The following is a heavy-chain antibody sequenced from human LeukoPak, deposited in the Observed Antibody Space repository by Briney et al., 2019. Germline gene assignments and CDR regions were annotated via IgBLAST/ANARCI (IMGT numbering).Heavy chain of an antibody. CDR1: GYTFTSYD. Sequence: ASVKVSCKASGYTFTSYDVNWVRQAPGQGLEWMGWINPNSGGTNYAQKFQGRVTMTRDTSISTAYMELSRLRSDDMAVYYCAKYDFWSGYYSYWGQGTLVTVSS. D-gene: IGHD3-3*01. V-gene: IGHV1-2*02. CDR3: AKYDFWSGYYSY. CDR2: INPNSGGT. J-gene: IGHJ4*02.